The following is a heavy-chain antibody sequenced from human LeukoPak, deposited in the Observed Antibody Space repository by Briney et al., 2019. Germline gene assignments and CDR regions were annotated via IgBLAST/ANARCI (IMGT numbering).Heavy chain of an antibody. CDR1: GFTFGSYA. J-gene: IGHJ4*02. CDR3: ARDKARAGDY. CDR2: ISYDGSNK. Sequence: PGRSLRLSCAASGFTFGSYAMHWVRQAPGKGLEWVAVISYDGSNKYYADSVKGRFTISRDNSKNTLYLQMNSLRAEDTAVYYCARDKARAGDYWGQGTLVTVSS. D-gene: IGHD6-19*01. V-gene: IGHV3-30-3*01.